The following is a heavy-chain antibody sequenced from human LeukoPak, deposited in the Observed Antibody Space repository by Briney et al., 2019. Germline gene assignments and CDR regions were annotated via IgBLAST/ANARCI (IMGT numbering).Heavy chain of an antibody. J-gene: IGHJ4*02. V-gene: IGHV3-9*01. CDR2: ISWNSGTI. D-gene: IGHD3-10*01. Sequence: GGSLRLSCAASGFTFDNYAMNWVRQVPGKGLEWISLISWNSGTIGYADSVKGRFTISRHNAKNTLYLQMNSLRTEDSALYYCVVDLSGSADYWGQGTLVTVSS. CDR1: GFTFDNYA. CDR3: VVDLSGSADY.